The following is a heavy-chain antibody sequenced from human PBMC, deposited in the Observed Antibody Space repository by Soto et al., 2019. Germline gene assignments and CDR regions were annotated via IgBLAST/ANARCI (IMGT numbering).Heavy chain of an antibody. V-gene: IGHV3-53*01. CDR2: LHANGNT. CDR3: ARDALGLDV. J-gene: IGHJ6*02. CDR1: GFAVSATY. Sequence: PGGSLRLSCVVFGFAVSATYMSWVRQAPGPGLESGSVLHANGNTIDADAVKGRFTVSRDISKNTVYLQLNSVTVEDTGLYYCARDALGLDVWGQGTTVTVSS.